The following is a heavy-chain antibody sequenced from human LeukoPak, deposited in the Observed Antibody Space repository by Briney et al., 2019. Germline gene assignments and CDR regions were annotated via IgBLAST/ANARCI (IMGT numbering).Heavy chain of an antibody. CDR1: GFTFSSYA. D-gene: IGHD4-11*01. Sequence: GGSLRLSCAASGFTFSSYAMHWVRQAPGKGLEWVAVISYDGSNKYFADSVRGRFTISRDNSKNTLYLQMNSLRAEDTAVYYCASSRSNDYILGPWFDPWGQGTLVTVSS. CDR2: ISYDGSNK. V-gene: IGHV3-30-3*01. J-gene: IGHJ5*02. CDR3: ASSRSNDYILGPWFDP.